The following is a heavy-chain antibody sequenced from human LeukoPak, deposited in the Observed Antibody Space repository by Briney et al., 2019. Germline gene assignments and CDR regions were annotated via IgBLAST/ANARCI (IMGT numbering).Heavy chain of an antibody. D-gene: IGHD3-10*01. CDR2: IYYSGST. Sequence: SETLSLTCTVSGGSISSSSYYWGWIRPPPGKGLEWIGSIYYSGSTYDDPSLKRRATISVDTTKNQFSLKLSSVTAADTAVYYCARRRGITPNCFDPWGQGTLVTVSS. CDR1: GGSISSSSYY. CDR3: ARRRGITPNCFDP. V-gene: IGHV4-39*01. J-gene: IGHJ5*02.